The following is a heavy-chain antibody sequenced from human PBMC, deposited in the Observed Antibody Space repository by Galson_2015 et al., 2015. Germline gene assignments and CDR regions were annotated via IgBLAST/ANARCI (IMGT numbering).Heavy chain of an antibody. Sequence: SVKVSCKASGYTFTSYDINWVRQATGQGLEWMGWMNPNSGNTGYAQKFQGRVTITRNTSISTAYMELSSLRSEDTAVYYCARGDRTYLWIQLWSPPDYWGQGTLVTVSS. J-gene: IGHJ4*02. D-gene: IGHD5-18*01. CDR2: MNPNSGNT. CDR3: ARGDRTYLWIQLWSPPDY. V-gene: IGHV1-8*01. CDR1: GYTFTSYD.